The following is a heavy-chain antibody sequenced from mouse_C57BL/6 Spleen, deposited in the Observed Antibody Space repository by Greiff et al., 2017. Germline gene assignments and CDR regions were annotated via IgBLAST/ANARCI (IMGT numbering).Heavy chain of an antibody. CDR2: IYPGSGNT. CDR3: ARKEGTYYYYCVGSLDY. V-gene: IGHV1-84*01. Sequence: VQLVESGAELVKPGASVKISCTASGYTFTDYYINWVKQRPGQGLEWIGWIYPGSGNTKYNEKFKGKATLTADTSSSTAYMQLSRLTSEDSAVYFCARKEGTYYYYCVGSLDYWGQGTSVTVSS. CDR1: GYTFTDYY. J-gene: IGHJ4*01. D-gene: IGHD2-4*01.